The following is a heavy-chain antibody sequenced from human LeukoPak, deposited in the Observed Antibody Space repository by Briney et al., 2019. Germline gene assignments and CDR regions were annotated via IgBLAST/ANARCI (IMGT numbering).Heavy chain of an antibody. Sequence: PSETLSLTCTVSGGSISSYYWSWIRQPPGKGLEWIGYINYSGSTNYNPSLKSRVTTTVNTSNNQFSLIQSTRTAADTAVYYYARVSSEQYNWLEPWGQGTLVTVSS. CDR1: GGSISSYY. D-gene: IGHD3-22*01. J-gene: IGHJ5*02. CDR2: INYSGST. V-gene: IGHV4-59*01. CDR3: ARVSSEQYNWLEP.